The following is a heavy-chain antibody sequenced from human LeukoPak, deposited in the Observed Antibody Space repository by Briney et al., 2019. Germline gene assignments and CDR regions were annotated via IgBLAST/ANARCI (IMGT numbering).Heavy chain of an antibody. J-gene: IGHJ6*03. CDR1: GFTFSSYA. Sequence: PGGSLRLSCAASGFTFSSYAMHWVRQAPGKGLEYVSAISSNGGSTYYANSVKGRFTISRDNSKNTLYLQMGSLRAEDMAVYYCAGSSFYYYYYMDVWGKGTTVTIPS. CDR3: AGSSFYYYYYMDV. V-gene: IGHV3-64*01. CDR2: ISSNGGST.